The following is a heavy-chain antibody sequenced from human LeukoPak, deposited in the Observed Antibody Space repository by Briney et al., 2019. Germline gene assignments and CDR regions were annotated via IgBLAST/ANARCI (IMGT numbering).Heavy chain of an antibody. CDR3: ARESSSSTEVDV. D-gene: IGHD6-6*01. CDR1: GFXFSSYW. Sequence: GGSLRLSCAASGFXFSSYWIHWVRQAPGKGLVWVSRIKSDGSRTSYADSVKGQFTISRDNAKNTLYLQMNSLRAEDTALYYCARESSSSTEVDVWGQGTTVTVSS. V-gene: IGHV3-74*01. CDR2: IKSDGSRT. J-gene: IGHJ6*02.